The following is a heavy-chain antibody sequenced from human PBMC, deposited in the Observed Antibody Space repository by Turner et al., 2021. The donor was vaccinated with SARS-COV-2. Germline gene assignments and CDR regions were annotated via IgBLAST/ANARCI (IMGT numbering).Heavy chain of an antibody. D-gene: IGHD3-3*02. CDR2: IYSGGST. Sequence: EVQLVESGGGLVQPGGSLRLSCAASGVTVRSHYMSWVRQAPGKGLEWVSVIYSGGSTYYADSVKGRFTISRHNSKNTLYLQMNSLRAEDTAVYYCARDLLAYGMDVWGQGTTVTVSS. J-gene: IGHJ6*02. V-gene: IGHV3-53*04. CDR3: ARDLLAYGMDV. CDR1: GVTVRSHY.